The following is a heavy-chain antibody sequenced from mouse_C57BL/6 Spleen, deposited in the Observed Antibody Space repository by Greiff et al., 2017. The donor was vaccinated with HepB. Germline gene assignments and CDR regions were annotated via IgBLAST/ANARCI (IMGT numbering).Heavy chain of an antibody. V-gene: IGHV5-4*01. CDR3: ARDRGYYGSSSLYAMDY. CDR2: ISDGGSYT. J-gene: IGHJ4*01. CDR1: GFTFSSYA. Sequence: EVKVVESGGGLVKPGGSLKLSCAASGFTFSSYAMSWVRQTPEKRLEWVATISDGGSYTYYPDNVKGRFTISRDNAKNNLYLQMSHLKSEDTAMYYCARDRGYYGSSSLYAMDYWGQGTSVTVSS. D-gene: IGHD1-1*01.